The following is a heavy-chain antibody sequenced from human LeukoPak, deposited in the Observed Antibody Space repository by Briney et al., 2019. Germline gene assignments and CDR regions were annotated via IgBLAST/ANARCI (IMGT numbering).Heavy chain of an antibody. D-gene: IGHD3-10*01. CDR3: ARGKLLWFGELSYDAFDT. CDR2: INPNTGGT. V-gene: IGHV1-2*04. Sequence: ASVKVSCKASGYTFTGYYTHWVRQAPGQGLEWMGWINPNTGGTNYAQKFQGWVTMTRDTSISTAYMELSRLRSDDTAVYYCARGKLLWFGELSYDAFDTWGQGTMVTVSS. J-gene: IGHJ3*02. CDR1: GYTFTGYY.